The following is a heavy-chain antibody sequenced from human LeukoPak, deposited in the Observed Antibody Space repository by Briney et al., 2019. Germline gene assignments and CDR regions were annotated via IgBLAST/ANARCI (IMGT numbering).Heavy chain of an antibody. J-gene: IGHJ4*02. CDR2: IHPEGNEK. D-gene: IGHD1-1*01. CDR1: GFTFSNFW. V-gene: IGHV3-7*04. CDR3: ARGDDFSGDH. Sequence: GGSLRLSCAASGFTFSNFWMSWVRQAPGRGLEWVANIHPEGNEKYHLESVKGRFTISRDNINNLLFLQMNALRVEDTAIYYCARGDDFSGDHWGQGTLVTVSS.